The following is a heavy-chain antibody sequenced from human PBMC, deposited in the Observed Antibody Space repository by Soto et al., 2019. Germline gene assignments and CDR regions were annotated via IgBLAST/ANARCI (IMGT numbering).Heavy chain of an antibody. CDR1: GGTFSSYA. Sequence: QVQLVQSGAEVKKPGSSVKVSCKASGGTFSSYAISWVRQAPRQGLEWMGGIIPIFGTANYAQKFQGRVTITADESTSTAYMELSSLRSEDTAVYYCARSFLEWDRDGAWFDPWGQGTLVTVSS. J-gene: IGHJ5*02. CDR2: IIPIFGTA. V-gene: IGHV1-69*01. CDR3: ARSFLEWDRDGAWFDP. D-gene: IGHD3-3*01.